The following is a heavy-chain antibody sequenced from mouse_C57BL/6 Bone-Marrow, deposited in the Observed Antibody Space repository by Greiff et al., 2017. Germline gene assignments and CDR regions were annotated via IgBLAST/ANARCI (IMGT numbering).Heavy chain of an antibody. CDR3: ARNLDYGNFYYAMDY. J-gene: IGHJ4*01. Sequence: QVQLKQSGPGLVAPSQSLSITCTVSGFSLTSYAISWVRQPPGKGLEWLGVIWTGGGTNYNSALKSRLSISKDNSKSQVFLKMNSLQNDDTARYYCARNLDYGNFYYAMDYWGQGTSVTVSS. CDR2: IWTGGGT. CDR1: GFSLTSYA. D-gene: IGHD2-1*01. V-gene: IGHV2-9-1*01.